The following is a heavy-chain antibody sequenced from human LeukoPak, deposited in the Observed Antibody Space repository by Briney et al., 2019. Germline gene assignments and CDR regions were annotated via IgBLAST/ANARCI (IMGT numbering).Heavy chain of an antibody. V-gene: IGHV3-21*01. CDR2: ISSSSSSYI. CDR3: ATSRVPHHATGSSWPREFDY. CDR1: GFTFSSYS. J-gene: IGHJ4*02. D-gene: IGHD6-13*01. Sequence: GGSLRLSCAASGFTFSSYSMNWVRQAPGKGLEWVSSISSSSSSYIYYADSVKGRFTISRDNAKNSLYLQMNSLRAEDTAVYYCATSRVPHHATGSSWPREFDYWGQGTLVTVSS.